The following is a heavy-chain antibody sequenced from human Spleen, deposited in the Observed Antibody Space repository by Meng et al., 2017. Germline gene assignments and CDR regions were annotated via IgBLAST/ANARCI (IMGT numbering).Heavy chain of an antibody. CDR2: IGHSGFT. CDR1: GGSISTSGYY. CDR3: VRSSAWVRTGFDP. Sequence: QPQLQESGPGLVRPLEALSPPCSVSGGSISTSGYYWGWIRQPPGKGLEWIGSIGHSGFTYYTPSLKSRVTVSIDTSRNQFSLWLTSVTAADTAVYYCVRSSAWVRTGFDPWGQGTLVTVSS. D-gene: IGHD6-19*01. V-gene: IGHV4-39*01. J-gene: IGHJ5*02.